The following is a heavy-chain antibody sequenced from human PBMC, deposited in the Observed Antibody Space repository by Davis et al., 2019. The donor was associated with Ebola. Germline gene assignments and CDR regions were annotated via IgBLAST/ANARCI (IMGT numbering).Heavy chain of an antibody. CDR3: ARGRRLYSSSRFDY. V-gene: IGHV4-34*01. CDR1: GASFSGHY. J-gene: IGHJ4*02. CDR2: INHSGST. D-gene: IGHD6-13*01. Sequence: SETLSLTCAVYGASFSGHYWSWTRHPPGKGLECIGEINHSGSTNYNPSLKSRVTISVDTSKNQFSLKLSSVTAADTAVYYCARGRRLYSSSRFDYWGQGTLVTVSS.